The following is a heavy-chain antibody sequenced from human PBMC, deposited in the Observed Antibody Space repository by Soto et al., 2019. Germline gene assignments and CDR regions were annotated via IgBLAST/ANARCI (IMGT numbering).Heavy chain of an antibody. J-gene: IGHJ5*02. Sequence: QVQLVQSGAEVKKPGASVKVSCKASGYAFTTYFMHWVRQAPGQGLEWLGIINPSGGRTTYAQNFQGRGTMTRDTSTSTVYMELSSLRSEDTAGYYCARDGCITATCAGGGNWFDPWGQGPPVTVSS. CDR3: ARDGCITATCAGGGNWFDP. D-gene: IGHD3-10*01. CDR1: GYAFTTYF. V-gene: IGHV1-46*01. CDR2: INPSGGRT.